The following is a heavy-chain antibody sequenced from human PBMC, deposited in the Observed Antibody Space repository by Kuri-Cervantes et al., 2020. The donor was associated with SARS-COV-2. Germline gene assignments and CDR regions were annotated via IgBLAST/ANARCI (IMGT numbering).Heavy chain of an antibody. Sequence: GSLRLSCTVSGGSISSYYWSWVRQPPGKGLEWMGNIYYSGSTNYNPSLKSRVTISVDTSKNQLSLRLSSVTAADAAVYYCARLGATKGTYGYGLDDWGQGTTVTVSS. CDR3: ARLGATKGTYGYGLDD. D-gene: IGHD1-26*01. V-gene: IGHV4-59*01. CDR1: GGSISSYY. CDR2: IYYSGST. J-gene: IGHJ6*02.